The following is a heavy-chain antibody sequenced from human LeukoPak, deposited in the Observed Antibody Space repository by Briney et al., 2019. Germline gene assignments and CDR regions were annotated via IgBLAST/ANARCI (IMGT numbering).Heavy chain of an antibody. J-gene: IGHJ4*02. CDR1: GFTFSSYA. D-gene: IGHD3-22*01. CDR3: AKALYDSSGVFDY. CDR2: ISGSGGST. V-gene: IGHV3-23*01. Sequence: GGSLRLSCAASGFTFSSYAMSWVHQAPGKGLEWVSGISGSGGSTYYADSVKGRFTISRDNSKNTLYLQMNSLRAEDTAVYYCAKALYDSSGVFDYWGQGTLVTVSS.